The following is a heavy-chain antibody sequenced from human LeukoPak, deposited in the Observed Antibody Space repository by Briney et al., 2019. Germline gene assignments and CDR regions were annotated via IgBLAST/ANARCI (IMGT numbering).Heavy chain of an antibody. CDR3: ATDTAIGYYFDY. J-gene: IGHJ4*02. CDR1: GYTLTELS. CDR2: FDPEDGET. D-gene: IGHD5-18*01. Sequence: ASVKVSCKVSGYTLTELSMHWVRQAPGKGLEWMGGFDPEDGETIYAQKFQGRVTMTEDTSTDTAYMELSSLRSEDTAVYYCATDTAIGYYFDYWGQGTLVTFSS. V-gene: IGHV1-24*01.